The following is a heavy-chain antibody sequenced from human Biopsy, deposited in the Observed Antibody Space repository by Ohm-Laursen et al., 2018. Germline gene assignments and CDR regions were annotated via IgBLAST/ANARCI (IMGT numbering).Heavy chain of an antibody. CDR2: IIPIFETI. CDR3: VRRYCSSTSCSPPFYSWFDP. D-gene: IGHD2-2*01. V-gene: IGHV1-69*01. J-gene: IGHJ5*02. Sequence: SSVKVSCKTSGGTFSSYAISWVRQAPGQGPEWMGGIIPIFETIDYAPKFQDRVTITADESTRTAYMELSSLKSEDTAVYYCVRRYCSSTSCSPPFYSWFDPWGQGTLVTVSS. CDR1: GGTFSSYA.